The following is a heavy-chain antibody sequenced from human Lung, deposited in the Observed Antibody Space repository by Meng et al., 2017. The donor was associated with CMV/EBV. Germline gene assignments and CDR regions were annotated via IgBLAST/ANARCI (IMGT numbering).Heavy chain of an antibody. D-gene: IGHD3-3*01. CDR2: IFSNDEK. CDR3: ARIGWYDFWSGYYSFVDY. V-gene: IGHV2-26*01. CDR1: GFSLSNARMG. Sequence: SGPTLVXPTETLTLTCTVPGFSLSNARMGVSWIRQPPGKALEWLAHIFSNDEKSYSTSLKSRLTISKDTSKSQVVLTMTNMDPVDTATYYCARIGWYDFWSGYYSFVDYWRQGTLVTVSS. J-gene: IGHJ4*02.